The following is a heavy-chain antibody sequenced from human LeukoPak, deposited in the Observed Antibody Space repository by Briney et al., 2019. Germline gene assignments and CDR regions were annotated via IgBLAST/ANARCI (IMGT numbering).Heavy chain of an antibody. V-gene: IGHV3-7*01. CDR2: IKQDGSEK. D-gene: IGHD1-14*01. Sequence: PGGSLRLSCAASGFTFSSYWMSWVRQAPGKGLECVANIKQDGSEKYYVDSVKGRFTISRDNAKNSLYLQMNSLRAEDTAVYYCARAGTVSGYYMGVWGKGTTVTVSS. CDR3: ARAGTVSGYYMGV. CDR1: GFTFSSYW. J-gene: IGHJ6*03.